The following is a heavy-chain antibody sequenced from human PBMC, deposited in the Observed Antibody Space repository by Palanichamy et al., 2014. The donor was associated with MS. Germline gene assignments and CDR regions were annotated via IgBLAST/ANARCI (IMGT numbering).Heavy chain of an antibody. CDR1: GFTFGSYT. CDR3: AKDLAAGVPD. CDR2: ISGSGGST. J-gene: IGHJ4*02. Sequence: EVQLLESGGGLVQTGGSLRLSCVASGFTFGSYTMSWVRQAPGKGLEWVSTISGSGGSTYYADSVKGRFTISRDNSKNTVYLQISSLSADDTAVYYCAKDLAAGVPDWGQGTLVTVSS. D-gene: IGHD6-19*01. V-gene: IGHV3-23*01.